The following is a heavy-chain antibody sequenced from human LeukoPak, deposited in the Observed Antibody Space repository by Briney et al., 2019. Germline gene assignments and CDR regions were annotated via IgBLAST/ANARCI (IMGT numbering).Heavy chain of an antibody. Sequence: GGSLRLSWEVSRFTFSSYWMTWARHIPGKGLEWVANINRDGSEQHYVESVKGRFTISRDNGRNSLYLQMDSLRVDDTAVYYCAKVGAWELQRVFENWGQGTLVAVSS. CDR3: AKVGAWELQRVFEN. CDR1: RFTFSSYW. CDR2: INRDGSEQ. D-gene: IGHD1-26*01. J-gene: IGHJ4*02. V-gene: IGHV3-7*01.